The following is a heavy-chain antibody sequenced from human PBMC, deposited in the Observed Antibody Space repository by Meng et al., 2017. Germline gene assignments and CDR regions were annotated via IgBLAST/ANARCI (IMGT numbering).Heavy chain of an antibody. CDR3: TTTYYGSVTI. Sequence: GESLKISCAASGFTFNNWAMSWVRQAPGKGLEWVTGISGGSGTKHYADSVKGRFTISRDNSKNVLDLQMNSRKASDTAMYYCTTTYYGSVTIWGQGTLVTVSS. CDR2: ISGGSGTK. D-gene: IGHD3-10*01. V-gene: IGHV3-23*01. J-gene: IGHJ4*02. CDR1: GFTFNNWA.